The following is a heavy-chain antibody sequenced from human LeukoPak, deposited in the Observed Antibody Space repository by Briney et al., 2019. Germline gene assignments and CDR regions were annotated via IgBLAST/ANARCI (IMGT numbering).Heavy chain of an antibody. J-gene: IGHJ4*02. Sequence: SETLSLTCTVYGGSISSSSYYWAWIRQPPGKGLEWIGSIYYSGSTYHNPPLKSRVTISVDTSKNQFSLKLSFVTAADTAVYYCARLVGTASYYFDYWGQGTLVTVS. D-gene: IGHD6-19*01. CDR2: IYYSGST. CDR3: ARLVGTASYYFDY. V-gene: IGHV4-39*01. CDR1: GGSISSSSYY.